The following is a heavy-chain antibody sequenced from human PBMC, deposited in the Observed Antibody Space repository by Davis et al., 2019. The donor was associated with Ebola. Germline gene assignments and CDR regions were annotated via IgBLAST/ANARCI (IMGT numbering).Heavy chain of an antibody. J-gene: IGHJ4*02. CDR3: AKGDCDSTSCLGAIDY. D-gene: IGHD2-2*01. V-gene: IGHV3-30*02. Sequence: GESLKISCAAAGFTFSSYGMHWVRQAPGKGLEWLAFIRYDGNNKYYGDSVKGRFTISRDNSRNTRYVQMNSLRAEDTAVYYCAKGDCDSTSCLGAIDYWGQGTLVSVSS. CDR1: GFTFSSYG. CDR2: IRYDGNNK.